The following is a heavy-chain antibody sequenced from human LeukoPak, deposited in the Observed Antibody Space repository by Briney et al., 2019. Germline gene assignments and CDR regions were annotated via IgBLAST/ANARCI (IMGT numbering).Heavy chain of an antibody. Sequence: SETLSLTCTVSGGSISSSSYYWGWIRQPPGKGLEWIGSIYYSGSTYYNPSLKSRVTISVDTSKNQFSLKLSSVTAADTAVYYCARAGSDYYDSSGYPQGAYNWFDPWGQGTLVTVSS. CDR1: GGSISSSSYY. CDR2: IYYSGST. V-gene: IGHV4-39*07. J-gene: IGHJ5*02. D-gene: IGHD3-22*01. CDR3: ARAGSDYYDSSGYPQGAYNWFDP.